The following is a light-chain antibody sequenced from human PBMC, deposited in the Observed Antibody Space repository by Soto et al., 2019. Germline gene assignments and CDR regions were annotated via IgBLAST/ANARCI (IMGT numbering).Light chain of an antibody. CDR3: QSYDSSLSGHVV. V-gene: IGLV1-40*01. CDR2: DNS. J-gene: IGLJ2*01. Sequence: QLVLTQPPSVSGAPGQRVTISCTGSSSNIGAGYDVHWYQQLPGTAPKLLIYDNSNRPSGVPDRFSGSKSGTSASLAITGLQAEDEADYYCQSYDSSLSGHVVFGGGTQLTVL. CDR1: SSNIGAGYD.